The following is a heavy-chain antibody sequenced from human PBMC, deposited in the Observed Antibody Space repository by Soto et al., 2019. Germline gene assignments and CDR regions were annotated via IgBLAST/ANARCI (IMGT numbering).Heavy chain of an antibody. V-gene: IGHV1-3*01. CDR3: ARDIVSVGPRANEALDV. CDR2: INPANGNT. D-gene: IGHD1-26*01. CDR1: GFTFSDTL. J-gene: IGHJ3*01. Sequence: QVQLVQSGAELKKPGASVNISCQASGFTFSDTLINWVRQGPGQRLEWMGWINPANGNTRYSEPFQGRVTISRLSSASTAYVALSDLTAEDTAVYYCARDIVSVGPRANEALDVWGQGTMITVSS.